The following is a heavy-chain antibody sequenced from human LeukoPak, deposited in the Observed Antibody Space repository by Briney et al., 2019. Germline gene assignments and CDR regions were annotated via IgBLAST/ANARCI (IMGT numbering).Heavy chain of an antibody. V-gene: IGHV4-59*01. J-gene: IGHJ4*02. CDR1: GGSISSYY. CDR2: IYYSGST. CDR3: ARAVAARRYFDY. Sequence: PSETLSLTCTVSGGSISSYYWSWIRQPPGKGLEWIGYIYYSGSTNYNPSLKSPVTISIDTSKNQFCLKLSTVTAADTAVYYCARAVAARRYFDYWGQGTLVTVSS. D-gene: IGHD6-19*01.